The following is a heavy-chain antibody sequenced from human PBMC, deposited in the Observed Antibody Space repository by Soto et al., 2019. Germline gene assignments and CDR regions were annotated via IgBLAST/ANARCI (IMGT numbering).Heavy chain of an antibody. CDR3: ARAAVGSYGTLEDY. J-gene: IGHJ4*02. D-gene: IGHD1-26*01. Sequence: GGSLRLACAASGFTFSSYAMSWVRQAPGKGREWVSAISGSGGSTYYADSVKGRFTLSKDNSKNTLYLQMNSLRAEATAVYYCARAAVGSYGTLEDYWGQGTLVTGS. V-gene: IGHV3-23*01. CDR1: GFTFSSYA. CDR2: ISGSGGST.